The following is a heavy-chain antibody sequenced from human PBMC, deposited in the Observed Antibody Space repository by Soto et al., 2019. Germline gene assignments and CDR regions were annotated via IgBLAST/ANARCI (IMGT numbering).Heavy chain of an antibody. J-gene: IGHJ4*01. D-gene: IGHD1-26*01. CDR1: GFTFSTYT. Sequence: EVKVVESGGGLVKPGGSLRLSCASSGFTFSTYTMNWVRQAPGKRLEWVSSINGRSNYKYYTDSVKARFTISRNNAKNLLYLQMNRLRAEDTAVYYCARDDGIVGGTSAFDYWGLGTLVTVSS. V-gene: IGHV3-21*01. CDR2: INGRSNYK. CDR3: ARDDGIVGGTSAFDY.